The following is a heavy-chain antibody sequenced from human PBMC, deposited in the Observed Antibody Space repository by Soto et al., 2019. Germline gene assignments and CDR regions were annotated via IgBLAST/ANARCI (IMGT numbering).Heavy chain of an antibody. CDR3: AARNYDILTGYYFGSRYRDY. J-gene: IGHJ4*02. CDR1: GFTFSSYG. V-gene: IGHV3-30*03. Sequence: QVQLVESGGGVVQPGRSLRLSCAASGFTFSSYGMHWVRQAPGKGLEWVAVISYDGSNKYYADSVKGRFTISRDNSKNTLYLQMNSRRAEDTAVYYCAARNYDILTGYYFGSRYRDYWGQGTLVTVSS. D-gene: IGHD3-9*01. CDR2: ISYDGSNK.